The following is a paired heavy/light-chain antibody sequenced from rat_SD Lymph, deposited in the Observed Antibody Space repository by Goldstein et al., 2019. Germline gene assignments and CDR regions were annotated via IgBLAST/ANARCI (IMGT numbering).Light chain of an antibody. CDR1: QNINKN. V-gene: IGKV15S2*01. CDR2: FTN. Sequence: DIQMTQSPSVLSASVGDRVTLSCKASQNINKNLDWYQQKLGEAPKLLIYFTNNLQTGIPSRFSGSGSGTDYTLTISSLQPEDVATYFCFQYNSGYTFGAGTKLELK. CDR3: FQYNSGYT. J-gene: IGKJ2-3*01.
Heavy chain of an antibody. CDR2: IWSGGST. CDR1: GFSLTSNS. Sequence: QVQLKESGPGLVQPSQTLSLTCTVSGFSLTSNSVSWVRQPPGKGLEWMGAIWSGGSTDYNSALKSRLSISRDTSKSQVFLKMNSLQTEDTAIYFCTSDYFDYWGQGVMVTVSS. CDR3: TSDYFDY. V-gene: IGHV2-1*01. J-gene: IGHJ2*01.